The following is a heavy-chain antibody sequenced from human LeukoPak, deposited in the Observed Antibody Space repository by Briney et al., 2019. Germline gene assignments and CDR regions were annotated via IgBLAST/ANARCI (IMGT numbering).Heavy chain of an antibody. CDR1: GYTFTTYG. V-gene: IGHV1-18*01. CDR2: ISAYNGNT. CDR3: ARDTTGSGGSHFDY. D-gene: IGHD2-15*01. Sequence: EASVKVSSKASGYTFTTYGISWVRQAPGQGLEWMGWISAYNGNTNYAQKLQGRVTMTTDTSTSTAYMELRSLRSDDTAVYYCARDTTGSGGSHFDYWGQGTLVTVSS. J-gene: IGHJ4*02.